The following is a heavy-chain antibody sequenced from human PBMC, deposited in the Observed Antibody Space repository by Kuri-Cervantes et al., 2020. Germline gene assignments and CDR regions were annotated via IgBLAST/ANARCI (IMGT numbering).Heavy chain of an antibody. CDR2: ISSGSSTI. Sequence: GGSLRLSCGASGFTFSSYAMSWVRQAPGKGLEWVSYISSGSSTILYAEPVKGRFTISRDNAKSSLYLQMNSLRAEDTAVYYCSRVDYYGSGSYSDYWGQGTLVTVSS. D-gene: IGHD3-10*01. J-gene: IGHJ4*02. CDR1: GFTFSSYA. CDR3: SRVDYYGSGSYSDY. V-gene: IGHV3-48*01.